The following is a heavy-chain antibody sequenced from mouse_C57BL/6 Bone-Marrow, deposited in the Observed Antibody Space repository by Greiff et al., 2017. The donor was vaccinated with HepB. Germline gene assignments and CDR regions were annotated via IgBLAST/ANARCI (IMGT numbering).Heavy chain of an antibody. CDR2: INSDGGST. CDR1: EYEFPSHD. Sequence: DVHLVESGGGLVQPGESLKLSCESNEYEFPSHDMSWVRKTPEKRLELVAAINSDGGSTYYPDTMERRFIISRDNTNKTLYLLMSSLRSEDTALYYFARVYDGYWYFDVWGTGTTVTVSS. CDR3: ARVYDGYWYFDV. D-gene: IGHD2-3*01. V-gene: IGHV5-2*01. J-gene: IGHJ1*03.